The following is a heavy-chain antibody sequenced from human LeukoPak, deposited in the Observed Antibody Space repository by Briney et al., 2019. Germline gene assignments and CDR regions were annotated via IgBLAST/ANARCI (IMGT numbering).Heavy chain of an antibody. V-gene: IGHV5-51*01. CDR3: ARLTVRGYYDSSGYPSDAFDI. Sequence: GESLKISCKASGYNFISYWIGWVRQMPGKGLEWMGIIYPGDSDTRYSPSFQGQVTISADKSISTAYLQWSSLKASDTAMYYCARLTVRGYYDSSGYPSDAFDIWGQGTMVTVSS. J-gene: IGHJ3*02. CDR2: IYPGDSDT. D-gene: IGHD3-22*01. CDR1: GYNFISYW.